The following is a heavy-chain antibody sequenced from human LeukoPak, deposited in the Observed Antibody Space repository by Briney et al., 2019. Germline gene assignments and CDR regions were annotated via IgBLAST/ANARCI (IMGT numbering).Heavy chain of an antibody. CDR3: ARGRNVVATSGYFDY. J-gene: IGHJ4*02. V-gene: IGHV3-30-3*01. Sequence: GGSLRLSCAASGFTFSNYAMHWVRQAPGKGLEWVATISYDGDHKYYADSLKGRFTISRDNSKSTLYLQMNSLRTEDMAVYYCARGRNVVATSGYFDYWGQGTLVTVSS. D-gene: IGHD5-12*01. CDR2: ISYDGDHK. CDR1: GFTFSNYA.